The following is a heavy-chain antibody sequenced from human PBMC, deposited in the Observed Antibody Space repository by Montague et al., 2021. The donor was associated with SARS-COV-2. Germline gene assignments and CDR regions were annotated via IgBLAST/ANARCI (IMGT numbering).Heavy chain of an antibody. D-gene: IGHD3-10*01. J-gene: IGHJ6*02. CDR2: VYKSDNT. Sequence: SETLSLTCTVSGDSIRTNYWSWIRQPPGKGLEWIGYVYKSDNTDYNPSLKSRVTISLDTSKKQFSLKLNSVTSADTAVYYCTSGEGDDGWGYYLDFWGQGTTVTVSS. V-gene: IGHV4-59*01. CDR3: TSGEGDDGWGYYLDF. CDR1: GDSIRTNY.